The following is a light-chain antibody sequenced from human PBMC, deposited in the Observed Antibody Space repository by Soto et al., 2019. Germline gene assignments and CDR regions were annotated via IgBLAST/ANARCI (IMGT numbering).Light chain of an antibody. Sequence: ERVMTQAPVTLSVSPGETATLSCRASQSVSSHLAWYHQKPGHAPRLLIYDASTRATGIPATLSGSESGTDFTLHISRLQSEDFAVYYCQQYNDWPWTFGQGTKVEIK. V-gene: IGKV3-15*01. CDR1: QSVSSH. CDR3: QQYNDWPWT. J-gene: IGKJ1*01. CDR2: DAS.